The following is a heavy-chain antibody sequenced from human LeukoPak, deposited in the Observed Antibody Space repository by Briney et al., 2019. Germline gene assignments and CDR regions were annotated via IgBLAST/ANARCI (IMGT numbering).Heavy chain of an antibody. V-gene: IGHV4-39*01. Sequence: SETLSLTCSVSGASISSGTYYWAWIRQPPGKGLKWIGSLYYGGNTHYNPSLESRVAISVDTSRNHLSVRLTSVTAADTAVYYCARHVVGPGYSSIPNLDYWGQGTQVTVSS. D-gene: IGHD2-21*01. J-gene: IGHJ4*02. CDR1: GASISSGTYY. CDR3: ARHVVGPGYSSIPNLDY. CDR2: LYYGGNT.